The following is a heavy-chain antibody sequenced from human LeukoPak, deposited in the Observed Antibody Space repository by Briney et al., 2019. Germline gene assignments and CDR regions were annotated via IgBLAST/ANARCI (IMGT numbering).Heavy chain of an antibody. D-gene: IGHD2-2*01. CDR2: IIPIFGTA. V-gene: IGHV1-69*13. CDR3: ARASRSTSSAILINYYYYGMDV. J-gene: IGHJ6*02. Sequence: ASVKVSCKASGGTFSSYAISWVRQAPGQGLEWMGGIIPIFGTANYAQKFQGRVTITADESTSTAYMGLSSLRSEDTAVYYCARASRSTSSAILINYYYYGMDVWGQGTTVTVSS. CDR1: GGTFSSYA.